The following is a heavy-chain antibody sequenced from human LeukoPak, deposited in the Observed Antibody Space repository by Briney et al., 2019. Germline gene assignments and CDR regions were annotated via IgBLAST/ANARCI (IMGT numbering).Heavy chain of an antibody. CDR3: AKSMTLQWRGFFDL. J-gene: IGHJ2*01. CDR1: GGSISSYC. V-gene: IGHV3-23*01. D-gene: IGHD6-19*01. CDR2: ISDSGANT. Sequence: PSETLSLTCTVSGGSISSYCWSWIRQPPGKGLEWVSTISDSGANTYYADSVRGRFTISRDNSKNTLYLQKNSLRADDTAIYYCAKSMTLQWRGFFDLWGRGTHVTVSS.